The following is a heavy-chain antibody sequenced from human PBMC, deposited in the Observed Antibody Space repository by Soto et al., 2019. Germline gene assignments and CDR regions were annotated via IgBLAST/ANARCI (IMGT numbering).Heavy chain of an antibody. Sequence: ESGGGLVQPVGSLRLSCAASGFTFSNYWMTWVRQAPGKGLEWVANIKRDGSGGSYLDSVRGRFTVSRDNARNSLYLQMNSLRAEDTALYYCARDVSPGSSGWYFDAFDIWGQGTMVTVSS. V-gene: IGHV3-7*01. CDR3: ARDVSPGSSGWYFDAFDI. CDR1: GFTFSNYW. J-gene: IGHJ3*02. D-gene: IGHD6-13*01. CDR2: IKRDGSGG.